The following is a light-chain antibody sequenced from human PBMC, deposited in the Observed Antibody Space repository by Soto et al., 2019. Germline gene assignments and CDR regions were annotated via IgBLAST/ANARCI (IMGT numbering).Light chain of an antibody. CDR1: QNVTSRY. J-gene: IGKJ2*01. CDR3: QHYGTSHT. CDR2: GAF. Sequence: EIVLTQSPGTLSLSPGERATLSCRASQNVTSRYLAWYQQKPGQAPRLLIFGAFIRATGIPDRFSGSGSGTDFTLTISRLEPEDFALYYCQHYGTSHTFGQGTKLE. V-gene: IGKV3-20*01.